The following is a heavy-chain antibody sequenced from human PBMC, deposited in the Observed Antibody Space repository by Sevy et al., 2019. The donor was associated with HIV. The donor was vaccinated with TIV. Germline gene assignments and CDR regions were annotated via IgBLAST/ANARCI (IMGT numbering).Heavy chain of an antibody. J-gene: IGHJ4*02. CDR1: GFAFYDYS. D-gene: IGHD2-8*01. CDR2: FSFGCGKI. CDR3: AGEGGTRPQDY. Sequence: GGSLRLSCAASGFAFYDYSMSWIRQAPGKGLEWVATFSFGCGKINYADSVKGRFTISRDNSKNSFYLQMDNLRVEDTALYYCAGEGGTRPQDYWGQETRFTVSS. V-gene: IGHV3-23*01.